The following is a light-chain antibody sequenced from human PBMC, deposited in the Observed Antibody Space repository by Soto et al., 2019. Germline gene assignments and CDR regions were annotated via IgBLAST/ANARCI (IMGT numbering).Light chain of an antibody. CDR1: QSVGSF. J-gene: IGKJ4*01. V-gene: IGKV3-15*01. Sequence: IVLTQSPGTLSLSPWERATLSRRASQSVGSFLAWYQQKPGQAPRLLIFGASTRADGIPARFSGSGSGTALTLTISSLQSEDFAVYYCQQYSNWPLTFGGGTKVDIK. CDR3: QQYSNWPLT. CDR2: GAS.